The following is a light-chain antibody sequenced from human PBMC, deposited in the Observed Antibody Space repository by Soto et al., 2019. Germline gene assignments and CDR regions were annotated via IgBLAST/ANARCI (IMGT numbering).Light chain of an antibody. CDR2: DVS. Sequence: QSALTQPPSVSGSPGQSVTISCTGTGSDVGSYNRVSWYQQPPGTAPKLMIYDVSNRPSGVPDRFSGSKSGNTASLTISGLQAEDEADYYCSSYTSSNTYAFGTGTKLTVL. CDR3: SSYTSSNTYA. CDR1: GSDVGSYNR. V-gene: IGLV2-18*02. J-gene: IGLJ1*01.